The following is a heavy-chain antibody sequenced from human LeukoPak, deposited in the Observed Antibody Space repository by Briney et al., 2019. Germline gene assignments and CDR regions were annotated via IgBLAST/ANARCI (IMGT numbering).Heavy chain of an antibody. D-gene: IGHD5-12*01. CDR1: GYTFTSYG. Sequence: GASVKVSCTASGYTFTSYGISWVRQAPGQGLEWMGWISAYNGNTNYAQKLQGRVTMTTDTSTSTAYMELRSLRSDDTAVYYCARDRWLRRIPPSIDYWGQGTLVTVSS. CDR3: ARDRWLRRIPPSIDY. V-gene: IGHV1-18*01. J-gene: IGHJ4*02. CDR2: ISAYNGNT.